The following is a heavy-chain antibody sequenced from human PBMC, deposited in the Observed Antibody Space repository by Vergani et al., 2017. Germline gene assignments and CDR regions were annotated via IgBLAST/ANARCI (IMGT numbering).Heavy chain of an antibody. J-gene: IGHJ4*02. CDR2: ISGSGGST. Sequence: EVQLLESGGGLVQPGGSLRLSCAASGITFSSYAMSWVRQAPGKGLEWVSAISGSGGSTYYADSVKGRFTISRDNSKNTLYLQMNSLRAEDTAVYYCAKYGCGELLENPNTRWGQGTLVTVSS. V-gene: IGHV3-23*01. CDR1: GITFSSYA. D-gene: IGHD3-10*01. CDR3: AKYGCGELLENPNTR.